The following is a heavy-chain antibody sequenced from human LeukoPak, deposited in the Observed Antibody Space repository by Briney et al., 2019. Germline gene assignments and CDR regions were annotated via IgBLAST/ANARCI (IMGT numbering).Heavy chain of an antibody. D-gene: IGHD2-2*01. CDR1: GGTFSSYA. J-gene: IGHJ6*04. V-gene: IGHV1-69*06. Sequence: ASVKVSCKASGGTFSSYAISWVRQAPGQGLEWMGGIIPIFGTANYAQKFQGRVTITADKSTSTAYMVLSSLRSEDTAVYYCARDCSSTSCYESFYYYGMDVWGKGTTVTVSS. CDR2: IIPIFGTA. CDR3: ARDCSSTSCYESFYYYGMDV.